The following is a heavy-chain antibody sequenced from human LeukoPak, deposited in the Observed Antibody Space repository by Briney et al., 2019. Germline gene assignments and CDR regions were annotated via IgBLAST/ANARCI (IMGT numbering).Heavy chain of an antibody. CDR3: AFPKGGAGAFDI. CDR1: GFRFSTYA. J-gene: IGHJ3*02. CDR2: VSGSGSST. Sequence: PGGSLRPSCAASGFRFSTYAINWVRQAPGKGLEWVSSVSGSGSSTYYTDSVKGRFTISRDNSKNTLYLQMNSLRAEDTAVYYCAFPKGGAGAFDIWGQGTMVTVSS. D-gene: IGHD1-26*01. V-gene: IGHV3-23*01.